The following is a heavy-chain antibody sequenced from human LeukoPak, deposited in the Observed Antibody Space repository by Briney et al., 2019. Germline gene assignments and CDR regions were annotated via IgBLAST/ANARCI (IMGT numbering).Heavy chain of an antibody. Sequence: ASVKVSCKASGYTFTSYGISWVRQAPGQGLEWMGWISAYNGNTNYAQKLQGRVTMTTDTSTSTAYMELRSLRSDDTAVYCCARDTSRLPGYYYYGMDVWGQGTTVTVSS. CDR2: ISAYNGNT. D-gene: IGHD1-14*01. CDR1: GYTFTSYG. J-gene: IGHJ6*02. CDR3: ARDTSRLPGYYYYGMDV. V-gene: IGHV1-18*01.